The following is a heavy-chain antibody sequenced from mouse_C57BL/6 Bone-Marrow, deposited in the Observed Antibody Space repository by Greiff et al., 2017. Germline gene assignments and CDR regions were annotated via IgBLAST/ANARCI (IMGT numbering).Heavy chain of an antibody. J-gene: IGHJ4*01. CDR2: IYPGSGST. Sequence: QVQLQQPVAELVKPGASVKMSCKASGYTFTSYCITWVKQRPGQGLEWIGDIYPGSGSTNYNEKFQSKATLTVDTSSSPAYKQLSSLTSEDSAVYYCARGRMDYWGQGTSGTVSS. V-gene: IGHV1-55*01. CDR3: ARGRMDY. CDR1: GYTFTSYC.